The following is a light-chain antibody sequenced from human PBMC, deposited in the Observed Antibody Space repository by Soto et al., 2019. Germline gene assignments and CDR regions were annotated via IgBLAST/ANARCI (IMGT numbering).Light chain of an antibody. V-gene: IGKV3-11*01. CDR3: QQRSNWPIFT. J-gene: IGKJ3*01. CDR2: DAS. Sequence: EIVLTQSPATLSLSPGERATLSCRASQSVSGHLAWYQQKPGQAPRLLIYDASNRATGIPARFSGSGSGTDFTLTISSREPEDLPEYFCQQRSNWPIFTFGPGTKVDIK. CDR1: QSVSGH.